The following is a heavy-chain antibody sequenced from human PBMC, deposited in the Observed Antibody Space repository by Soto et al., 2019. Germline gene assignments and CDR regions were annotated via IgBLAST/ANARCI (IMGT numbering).Heavy chain of an antibody. J-gene: IGHJ3*02. CDR1: GFTFSSYG. CDR2: ISYDGSNK. D-gene: IGHD4-17*01. CDR3: AKAYGDYGYAFDI. Sequence: PGGSLRLSCADSGFTFSSYGMHWVRQAPGKGLEWVAVISYDGSNKYYADSVKGRFTISRDNSKNTLYLQMNSLRAEDTAVYYCAKAYGDYGYAFDIWGQGTMVTVSS. V-gene: IGHV3-30*18.